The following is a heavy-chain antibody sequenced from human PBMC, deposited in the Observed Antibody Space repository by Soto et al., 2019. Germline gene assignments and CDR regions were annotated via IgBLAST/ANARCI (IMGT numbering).Heavy chain of an antibody. D-gene: IGHD3-10*01. CDR1: GGPITSRGYQ. J-gene: IGHJ6*02. CDR2: INYSGSS. CDR3: ARGLGLLWFGELIHYGMDV. V-gene: IGHV4-39*07. Sequence: SETLSLTCTVSGGPITSRGYQWGWIRQPPGKGLEWIGNINYSGSSYYNPTLKSRVTISVDTSKNQFSLKLSSVTAADTAVYYCARGLGLLWFGELIHYGMDVWGQGTTVTVSS.